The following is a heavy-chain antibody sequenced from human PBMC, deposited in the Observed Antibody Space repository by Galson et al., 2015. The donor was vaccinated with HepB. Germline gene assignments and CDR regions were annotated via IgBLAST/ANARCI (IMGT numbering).Heavy chain of an antibody. V-gene: IGHV5-51*03. CDR1: GYSFSRYR. D-gene: IGHD2-15*01. CDR2: IYPGDSDT. CDR3: ARTTSFCSGGTCFYYYMDV. J-gene: IGHJ6*03. Sequence: HSGAALTKPVDTLKLSSLCSGYSFSRYRSCCVRQRPGKGLVWMGIIYPGDSDTKYSQSFQGQVIISADKSISTAYLQWSSLKASDTAIYYCARTTSFCSGGTCFYYYMDVWGSGTTVTVSS.